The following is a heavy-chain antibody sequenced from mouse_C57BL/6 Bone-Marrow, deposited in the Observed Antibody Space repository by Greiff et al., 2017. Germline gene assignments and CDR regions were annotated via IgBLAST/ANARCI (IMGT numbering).Heavy chain of an antibody. CDR2: IYPGSGST. CDR3: ANIYYDGYYAMDY. CDR1: GYTFTSYW. D-gene: IGHD2-4*01. Sequence: VQLQQPGAELVKPGASVKMSCKASGYTFTSYWITWVKQRPGQGLEWIGDIYPGSGSTNYNEKFKSKATLTVDTSSSTAYMQLSSLTSEDSAVYYCANIYYDGYYAMDYWGQGTSGTVSS. J-gene: IGHJ4*01. V-gene: IGHV1-55*01.